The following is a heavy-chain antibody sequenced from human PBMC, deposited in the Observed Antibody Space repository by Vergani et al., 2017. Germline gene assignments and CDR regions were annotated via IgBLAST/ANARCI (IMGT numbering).Heavy chain of an antibody. CDR2: IDWDDDK. CDR1: GFSLSTSGMR. J-gene: IGHJ4*02. D-gene: IGHD3-22*01. CDR3: ARMGYYDSSGYSGLYFDY. Sequence: QVTLKESGPALVKPTQTLTLTFTFSGFSLSTSGMRVSWIRQPPGKALEWLARIDWDDDKFYSTSLKTRLTISKDTSKNQVVLTMTNMDPVDTATYYCARMGYYDSSGYSGLYFDYWGQGTLVTVS. V-gene: IGHV2-70*04.